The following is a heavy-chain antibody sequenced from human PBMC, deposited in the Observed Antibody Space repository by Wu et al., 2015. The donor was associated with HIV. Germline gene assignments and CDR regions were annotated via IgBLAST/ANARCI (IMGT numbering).Heavy chain of an antibody. CDR3: ARVGAGNYYDRNGRR. Sequence: QVQLVQSGAEVKKPGASVRVSCEASGYSFTSHDINWVRQATGQGLEWMGWMNPHSGNTGYAQKFQGRVTMTRDTSTSTAYMELTNLRSEDTAVYYCARVGAGNYYDRNGRRGDQGTTVTVSS. CDR1: GYSFTSHD. CDR2: MNPHSGNT. J-gene: IGHJ6*02. D-gene: IGHD3-22*01. V-gene: IGHV1-8*01.